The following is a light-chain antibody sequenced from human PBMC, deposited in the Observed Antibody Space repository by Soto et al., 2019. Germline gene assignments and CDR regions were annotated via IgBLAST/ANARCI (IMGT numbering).Light chain of an antibody. J-gene: IGKJ1*01. CDR1: PSVSSD. V-gene: IGKV3-15*01. Sequence: EIVMTQSPATLSVSPGERATLSCRASPSVSSDLAWYQKKPGQAPRLLIYDASTRATGVPVRFSGSGSGTEFTLTISRLQSEDCGVYECQQKKDWTGTFGQGTKGDIK. CDR2: DAS. CDR3: QQKKDWTGT.